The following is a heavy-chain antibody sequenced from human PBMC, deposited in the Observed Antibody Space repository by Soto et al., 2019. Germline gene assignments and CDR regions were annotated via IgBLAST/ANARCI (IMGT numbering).Heavy chain of an antibody. CDR1: GYSFTSYW. Sequence: PGESLKISCKGSGYSFTSYWISWVRQMPGKGLEWMGRIDPSDSYTNYSPSFQGHVTISADKSISTAYLQWSSLKASDTAMYYCARHRAPYYYDSSAESTAFDIWGQGTMVTVSS. D-gene: IGHD3-22*01. J-gene: IGHJ3*02. CDR2: IDPSDSYT. CDR3: ARHRAPYYYDSSAESTAFDI. V-gene: IGHV5-10-1*01.